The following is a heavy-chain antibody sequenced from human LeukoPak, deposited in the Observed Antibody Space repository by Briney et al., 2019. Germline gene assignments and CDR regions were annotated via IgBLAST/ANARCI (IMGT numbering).Heavy chain of an antibody. J-gene: IGHJ4*02. V-gene: IGHV5-51*01. D-gene: IGHD5-12*01. CDR2: IYPGDSDT. CDR1: GYRFTSYW. CDR3: ARLDIVATNFDY. Sequence: GGSLKISFQGSGYRFTSYWIGWVRPMPGKGLEWMGIIYPGDSDTRYSPSFQGQVTISADKSISTAYLQWSSLKASDTAMYYCARLDIVATNFDYWGQGTLVTVSS.